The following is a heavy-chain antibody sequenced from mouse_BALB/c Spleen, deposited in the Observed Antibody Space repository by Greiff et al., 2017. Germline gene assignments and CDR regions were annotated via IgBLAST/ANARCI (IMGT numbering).Heavy chain of an antibody. Sequence: EVKLQESGGGLVKPGGSLKLSCAASGFTFSDYYMYWVRQTPEKRLEWVATISDGGSYTYYPDSVKGRFTISRDNAKNNLYLQMSSLKSEDTAMYYCARDELGQAWFAYWGQGTLVTVSA. CDR1: GFTFSDYY. CDR2: ISDGGSYT. D-gene: IGHD4-1*01. V-gene: IGHV5-4*02. J-gene: IGHJ3*01. CDR3: ARDELGQAWFAY.